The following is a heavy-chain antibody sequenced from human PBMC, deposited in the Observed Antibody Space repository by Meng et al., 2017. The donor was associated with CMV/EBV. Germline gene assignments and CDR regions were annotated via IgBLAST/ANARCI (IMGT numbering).Heavy chain of an antibody. D-gene: IGHD1-26*01. CDR1: GFTFSSYA. CDR3: VRSVGELPVYYYGMDV. V-gene: IGHV3-64*02. J-gene: IGHJ6*02. Sequence: GESLKISCAASGFTFSSYAMHWVRQAPGKGLEYVSAISSNGGSTYYADSVKGRFTISRDNSKNTLYLQMGSLRAEDMAVYYCVRSVGELPVYYYGMDVWGQGTTVTVSS. CDR2: ISSNGGST.